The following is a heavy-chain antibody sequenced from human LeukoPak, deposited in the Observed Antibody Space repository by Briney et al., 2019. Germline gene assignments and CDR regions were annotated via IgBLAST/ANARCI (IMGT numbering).Heavy chain of an antibody. V-gene: IGHV3-23*01. D-gene: IGHD1-26*01. Sequence: GGSLRLSCAASGFTFSSYAMFWVRQTPGKGLEWVSAISGSISGSGGKTYYADSVKGRFTISRDNSKNTLLLRMNSLRAEDTAVYYCATPAYRDRGGFDHWGQGTLVTVSS. CDR3: ATPAYRDRGGFDH. CDR2: ISGSISGSGGKT. CDR1: GFTFSSYA. J-gene: IGHJ4*02.